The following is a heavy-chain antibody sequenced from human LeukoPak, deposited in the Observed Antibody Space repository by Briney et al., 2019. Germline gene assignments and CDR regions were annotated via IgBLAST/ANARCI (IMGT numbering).Heavy chain of an antibody. CDR3: ARGLYDFWSGLRFDP. V-gene: IGHV4-59*01. CDR2: IYYSGST. D-gene: IGHD3-3*01. J-gene: IGHJ5*02. Sequence: SETLSLTCAVYGGSFSGYYWSWIRQPPGKGLEWIGYIYYSGSTNYNPSLKSRVTISVDTSKNQFSLKLSSVTAADTAVYYCARGLYDFWSGLRFDPWGQGTLVTVSS. CDR1: GGSFSGYY.